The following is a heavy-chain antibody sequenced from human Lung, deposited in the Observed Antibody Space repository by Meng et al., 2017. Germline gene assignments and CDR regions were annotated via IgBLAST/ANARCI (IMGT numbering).Heavy chain of an antibody. J-gene: IGHJ4*02. CDR3: ARGPTTMAHDFDY. CDR1: GGSFLDSC. Sequence: GACILNPSLHLTLPRVVSGGSFLDSCWSWIRQPPWKGPQLIGEIKHSGSTNYNQSLESRATISVDTSQNNLSLKLSSVTAADSAVYYCARGPTTMAHDFDYWGQGTLVTVPS. CDR2: IKHSGST. V-gene: IGHV4-34*01. D-gene: IGHD4-11*01.